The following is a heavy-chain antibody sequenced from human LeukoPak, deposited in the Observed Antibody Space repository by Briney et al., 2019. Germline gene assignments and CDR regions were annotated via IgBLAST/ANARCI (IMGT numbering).Heavy chain of an antibody. CDR3: ARDGYSGYAVMDY. CDR1: GFTFSSYA. V-gene: IGHV3-64*01. Sequence: GGSLRLSCAASGFTFSSYAMHWVRQAPGKRLEYVSAISSNGGSTYYANSVKGRFTISRDNSKNTLYPQMGSLRAEDMAVYYCARDGYSGYAVMDYWGQGTLVTVSS. J-gene: IGHJ4*02. D-gene: IGHD5-12*01. CDR2: ISSNGGST.